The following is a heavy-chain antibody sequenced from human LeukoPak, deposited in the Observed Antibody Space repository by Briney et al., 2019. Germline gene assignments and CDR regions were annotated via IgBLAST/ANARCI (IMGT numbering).Heavy chain of an antibody. Sequence: GGSLRLSCAASGFTFSDYSMSWIRQAPGKGLERVSYISINGSTIYYADSVKGRFTISRDNAKNSLYLQMNSLRAEATAVYYCARAAHSGPLGYWGQGTLVTVSS. CDR3: ARAAHSGPLGY. J-gene: IGHJ4*02. CDR2: ISINGSTI. CDR1: GFTFSDYS. V-gene: IGHV3-11*04. D-gene: IGHD3-16*01.